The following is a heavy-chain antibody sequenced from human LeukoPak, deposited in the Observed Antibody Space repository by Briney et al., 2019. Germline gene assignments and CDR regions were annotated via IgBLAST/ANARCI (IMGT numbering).Heavy chain of an antibody. D-gene: IGHD3-3*01. V-gene: IGHV4-34*01. CDR1: GGSFSGYY. CDR2: INHSGST. Sequence: PSETLSLTGAVYGGSFSGYYWSWIRQPPGKGLEWIGEINHSGSTNYNPSLKSRVTISVDTSKNQFSLKLSSVTAADTAVYYCARGGRFLEWLVFYYYYMDVWGKGTTVTVSS. J-gene: IGHJ6*03. CDR3: ARGGRFLEWLVFYYYYMDV.